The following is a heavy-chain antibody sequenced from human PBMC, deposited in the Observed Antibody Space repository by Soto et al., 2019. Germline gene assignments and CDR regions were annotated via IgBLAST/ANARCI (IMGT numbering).Heavy chain of an antibody. V-gene: IGHV1-8*01. Sequence: QVQLVQSGAEVKKPGASVKVSCKASGYTFTSYDINWVGQATGQGLEWMGWMNPNSANTGYEQTFQGRVTMTRNTSIRTAYMELSSLRSEETAVYYCAREGVRGMDVWGQGTTVNVSS. CDR1: GYTFTSYD. CDR3: AREGVRGMDV. CDR2: MNPNSANT. J-gene: IGHJ6*02. D-gene: IGHD3-16*01.